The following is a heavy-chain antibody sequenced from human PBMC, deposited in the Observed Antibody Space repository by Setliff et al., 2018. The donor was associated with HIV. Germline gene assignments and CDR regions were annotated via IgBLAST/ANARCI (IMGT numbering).Heavy chain of an antibody. V-gene: IGHV3-13*01. CDR1: GFAFSDYD. CDR2: IGTVGDT. D-gene: IGHD3-16*01. Sequence: GGSLRLSCATSGFAFSDYDFHWVRQVTGEGLEWVSAIGTVGDTYYADSVKGRFTISRENAKNSLYLQMNNVRAGDTAVYYCTRELNGHTSSHYYVGLDVWGQGTTVTVSS. CDR3: TRELNGHTSSHYYVGLDV. J-gene: IGHJ6*02.